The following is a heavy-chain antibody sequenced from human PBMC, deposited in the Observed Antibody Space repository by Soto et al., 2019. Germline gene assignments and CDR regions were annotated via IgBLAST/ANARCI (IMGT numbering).Heavy chain of an antibody. J-gene: IGHJ6*02. Sequence: SETLSLTCTVSGGSISSYYWSWIRQPPWKGLEWIGYIYYSGSTNYNPSLKSRVTISVDTSKNQFSLKLSSVTAADTAVYYCARVDSSRFYYYYYGMDVWGQGTTVTVSS. V-gene: IGHV4-59*01. CDR3: ARVDSSRFYYYYYGMDV. CDR2: IYYSGST. CDR1: GGSISSYY.